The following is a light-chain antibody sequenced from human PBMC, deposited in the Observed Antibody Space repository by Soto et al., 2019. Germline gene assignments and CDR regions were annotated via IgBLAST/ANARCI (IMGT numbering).Light chain of an antibody. CDR1: QGISNY. Sequence: DIQMTQSPSSLSASVGDRVTITCRASQGISNYLAWYQQIPGKVPKLLISAASTLQSGVPSRFSCSGSGTDFTHTISSLQPEDVVTYYCQKYTNVPAFGGGTKVEIK. J-gene: IGKJ4*01. V-gene: IGKV1-27*01. CDR3: QKYTNVPA. CDR2: AAS.